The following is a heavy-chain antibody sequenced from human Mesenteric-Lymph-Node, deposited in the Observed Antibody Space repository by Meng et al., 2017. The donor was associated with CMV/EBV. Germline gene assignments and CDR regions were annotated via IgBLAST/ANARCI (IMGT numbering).Heavy chain of an antibody. D-gene: IGHD2-2*01. CDR1: GYTFGDYG. CDR2: ISPYNSDT. CDR3: ARDWNDLIVLVPAAAQSDGFDI. V-gene: IGHV1-18*01. J-gene: IGHJ3*02. Sequence: ASVKVSCKASGYTFGDYGISWVRQAPGQGLEWMGWISPYNSDTKYTQELQGRVTITADTSTSTAYMELRSLKSDDTAVYYCARDWNDLIVLVPAAAQSDGFDIWGQGTMVTVSS.